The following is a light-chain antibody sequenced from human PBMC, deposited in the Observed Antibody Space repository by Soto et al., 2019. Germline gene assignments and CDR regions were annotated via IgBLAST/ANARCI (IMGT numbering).Light chain of an antibody. CDR3: QQSYSTPWT. J-gene: IGKJ1*01. CDR1: QSISSW. CDR2: NAS. V-gene: IGKV1-5*03. Sequence: DIQVPQSPSSLSASVGDRVTITCRASQSISSWLVWYQQKPGKAPKLLIYNASSLESGVPSRFSGSGSVTEFTLTISSLQPDDFATYYCQQSYSTPWTFGQGTKVDI.